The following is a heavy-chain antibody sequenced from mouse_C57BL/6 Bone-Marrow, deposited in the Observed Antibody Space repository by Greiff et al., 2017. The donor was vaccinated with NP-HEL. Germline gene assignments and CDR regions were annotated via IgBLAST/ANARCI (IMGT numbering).Heavy chain of an antibody. CDR2: IYPRSGNT. Sequence: VQLQQSGAELARPGASVKLSCKASGYTFTSYGISWVKQRTGQGLEWIGEIYPRSGNTYYNEKFKGKATLTADKSSSTAYMELRSLTSEDSAVYFCARGGRGAYWGQGTLVTVSA. D-gene: IGHD3-3*01. CDR3: ARGGRGAY. J-gene: IGHJ3*01. CDR1: GYTFTSYG. V-gene: IGHV1-81*01.